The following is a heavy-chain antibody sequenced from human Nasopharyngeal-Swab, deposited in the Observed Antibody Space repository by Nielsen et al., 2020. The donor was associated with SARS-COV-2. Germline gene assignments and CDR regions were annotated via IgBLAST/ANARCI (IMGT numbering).Heavy chain of an antibody. CDR2: INPNSGGT. Sequence: APVKVSCKASGYTFTGYYMHWVRQAPGQGLEWMGWINPNSGGTNYAQKFQGRVTMTRDTSISTAYMELSRLRSDDTAVYYCARGSAVAGLGMRDAFDIWGQGTMVTVSS. CDR1: GYTFTGYY. J-gene: IGHJ3*02. V-gene: IGHV1-2*02. CDR3: ARGSAVAGLGMRDAFDI. D-gene: IGHD6-19*01.